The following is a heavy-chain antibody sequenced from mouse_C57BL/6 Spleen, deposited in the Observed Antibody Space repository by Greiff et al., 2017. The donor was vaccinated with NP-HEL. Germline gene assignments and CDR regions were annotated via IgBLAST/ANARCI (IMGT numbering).Heavy chain of an antibody. CDR2: ISSGSSTI. CDR3: ARRDNYYGSLFDY. V-gene: IGHV5-17*01. Sequence: EVQLVESGGGLVKPGGSLKLSCAASGFTFSDYGMHWVRQAPEKGLEWVAYISSGSSTIYYADTVKGRFTISRDNAKNTLFLQMTSLRSEDTAMYYCARRDNYYGSLFDYWGQGTTLTVSS. J-gene: IGHJ2*01. D-gene: IGHD1-1*01. CDR1: GFTFSDYG.